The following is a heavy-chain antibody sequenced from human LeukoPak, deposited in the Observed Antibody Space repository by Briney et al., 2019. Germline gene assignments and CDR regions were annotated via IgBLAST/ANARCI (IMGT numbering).Heavy chain of an antibody. D-gene: IGHD2-2*01. V-gene: IGHV3-21*01. CDR2: ISSSSSYI. CDR3: ARGPYQLLPFDY. J-gene: IGHJ4*02. CDR1: GFTFSSYW. Sequence: PGGSLRLSCAASGFTFSSYWMSWVRQAPGKGLEWVSSISSSSSYIYYADSVKGRFTISRDNAKNSLYLQMNSLRAEDTAVYYCARGPYQLLPFDYWGQGTLVTVSS.